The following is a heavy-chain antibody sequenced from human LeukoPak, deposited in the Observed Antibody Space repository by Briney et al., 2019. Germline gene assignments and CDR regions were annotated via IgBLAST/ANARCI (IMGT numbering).Heavy chain of an antibody. CDR3: AKSQPYGDFFDY. Sequence: GGSLRLSCAASGFTFSNYGMHWVRQAPGQGLEWVAFISFDGSNEDYGDSVKGRFTISRDNSKNTLYLQMNSLRAEDTAVYYCAKSQPYGDFFDYWGQGTLVTVSS. D-gene: IGHD4-17*01. V-gene: IGHV3-30*18. J-gene: IGHJ4*02. CDR1: GFTFSNYG. CDR2: ISFDGSNE.